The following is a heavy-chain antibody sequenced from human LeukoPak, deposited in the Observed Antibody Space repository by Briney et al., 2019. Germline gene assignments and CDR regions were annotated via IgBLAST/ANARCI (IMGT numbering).Heavy chain of an antibody. D-gene: IGHD1-26*01. V-gene: IGHV3-7*01. J-gene: IGHJ4*02. CDR1: GFTFSSYW. CDR3: ARELLGRLVGATSYYYFDY. Sequence: GGSLRLSCAASGFTFSSYWMSWVRQAPGKGLEWVANIKQDGSEKYYVDSVKGRFTISRDNAKNSLYLQMNSLRAEDTAVYYCARELLGRLVGATSYYYFDYWGQGTLVTVSS. CDR2: IKQDGSEK.